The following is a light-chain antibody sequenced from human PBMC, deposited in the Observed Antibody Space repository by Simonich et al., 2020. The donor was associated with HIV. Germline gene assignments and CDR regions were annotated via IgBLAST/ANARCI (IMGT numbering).Light chain of an antibody. CDR1: QSVSSY. CDR3: QQRTNWPLT. CDR2: DAS. Sequence: EIVLTQSPAPLSLSPGERATLSCRASQSVSSYLAWYQQKPGQAPRLLIYDASNRATGIPARFSGSGSGTDFTLIISSLEPDDFAIYYCQQRTNWPLTFGPGTKVDI. V-gene: IGKV3-11*01. J-gene: IGKJ3*01.